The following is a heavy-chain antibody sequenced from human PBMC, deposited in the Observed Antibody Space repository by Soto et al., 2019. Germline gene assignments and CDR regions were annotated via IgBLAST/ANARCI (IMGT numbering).Heavy chain of an antibody. CDR3: ARDRGWFGEVPFDY. D-gene: IGHD3-10*01. CDR2: INSDGSST. Sequence: EVQLVESGGGLVQPGGSLRLSCAASGFTFSSYWLHWVRQAPGKGLVWVSRINSDGSSTSYADSVKGRFTISRDNAKNTLYLQMNSLRAEDTAVYYCARDRGWFGEVPFDYWGQGTLVTVSS. J-gene: IGHJ4*02. V-gene: IGHV3-74*01. CDR1: GFTFSSYW.